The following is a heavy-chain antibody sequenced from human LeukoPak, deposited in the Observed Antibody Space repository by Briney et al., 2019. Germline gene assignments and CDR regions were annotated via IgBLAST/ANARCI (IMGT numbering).Heavy chain of an antibody. V-gene: IGHV3-11*01. Sequence: GGSLRLSCAASGFTFSAYYMSWIRQAPGKGLEWDSYISSSGSTIYYADSVKGRFTISRDNAKNSLYLQMNSLRAEDTAVYYCARGYSGYDSPSYFDYWGQGTLVTVSS. CDR2: ISSSGSTI. D-gene: IGHD5-12*01. J-gene: IGHJ4*02. CDR3: ARGYSGYDSPSYFDY. CDR1: GFTFSAYY.